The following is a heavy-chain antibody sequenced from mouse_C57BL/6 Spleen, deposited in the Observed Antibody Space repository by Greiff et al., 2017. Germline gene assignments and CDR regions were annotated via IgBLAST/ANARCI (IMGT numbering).Heavy chain of an antibody. V-gene: IGHV5-4*01. Sequence: EVHLVESGGGLVKPGGSLKLSCAASGFTFSSYAMSWVRQTPEKRLEWVATISDGGSYTYYPDNVKGRFTISRDNATNTLYLQMSHLKSEDTAMYYCARARDGNLPWYFDGWGTGTTVTVSS. CDR2: ISDGGSYT. CDR3: ARARDGNLPWYFDG. D-gene: IGHD2-1*01. J-gene: IGHJ1*03. CDR1: GFTFSSYA.